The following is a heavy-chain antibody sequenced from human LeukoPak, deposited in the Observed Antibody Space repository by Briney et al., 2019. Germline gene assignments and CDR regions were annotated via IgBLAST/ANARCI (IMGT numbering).Heavy chain of an antibody. D-gene: IGHD2-2*02. CDR3: AKGVGGYCSSTSCYSQTYYYYYMDV. CDR2: ISFDGSDK. Sequence: PGGSLRLSCAAFGFTFSSYAMHWVRQAPGKGLEWVSVISFDGSDKYYADSVKGRFTISRDKSKNTVYLQMNSLRAEDTAVYYCAKGVGGYCSSTSCYSQTYYYYYMDVWGKGTTVTVSS. J-gene: IGHJ6*03. CDR1: GFTFSSYA. V-gene: IGHV3-30-3*01.